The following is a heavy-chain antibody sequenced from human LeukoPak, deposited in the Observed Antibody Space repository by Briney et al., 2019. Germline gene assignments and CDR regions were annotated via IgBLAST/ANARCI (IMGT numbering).Heavy chain of an antibody. V-gene: IGHV3-53*01. J-gene: IGHJ4*02. CDR1: GFTVSSNY. D-gene: IGHD3-10*01. CDR2: IYSGGST. CDR3: GRGMRDYYGLDY. Sequence: TGGSLRLSCAASGFTVSSNYMSWVRQAPGKGLEWVSVIYSGGSTYYADSVKGRFTISRDNAKNTLYLQMNRLTVEDTAVYYCGRGMRDYYGLDYWGQGFLVTVSS.